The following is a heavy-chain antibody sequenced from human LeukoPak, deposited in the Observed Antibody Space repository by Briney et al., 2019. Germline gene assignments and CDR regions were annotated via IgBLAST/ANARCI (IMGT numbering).Heavy chain of an antibody. CDR1: GYSFITYW. V-gene: IGHV5-51*01. J-gene: IGHJ5*02. CDR2: IYPGDSEI. D-gene: IGHD3-16*01. Sequence: GESLKISCKGSGYSFITYWIGWVRQMPGKGLEWMGIIYPGDSEIRYSPTFQGQVTISVDKSISTAYLQWSSLKASDTAMYYCTRALALRSWFDTWGQGTLVTVSS. CDR3: TRALALRSWFDT.